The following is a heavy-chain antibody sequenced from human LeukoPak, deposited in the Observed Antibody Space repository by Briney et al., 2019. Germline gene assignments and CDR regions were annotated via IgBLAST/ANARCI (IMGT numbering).Heavy chain of an antibody. CDR2: ISYDGSNK. J-gene: IGHJ6*02. Sequence: GGSLRLSCAASGCTFSSFGMHWVRQAPGKGLEWVAVISYDGSNKYYADSVKGRFTMSRDNSQNTLYLQMNSLRLEDTAVSYCGRLMVGYDSYFYGMDVWGQGTTVTVSS. V-gene: IGHV3-30*03. CDR1: GCTFSSFG. CDR3: GRLMVGYDSYFYGMDV. D-gene: IGHD5-12*01.